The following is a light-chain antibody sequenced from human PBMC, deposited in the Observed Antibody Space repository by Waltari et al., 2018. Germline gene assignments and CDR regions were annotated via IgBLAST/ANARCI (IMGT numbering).Light chain of an antibody. CDR2: GAS. CDR1: RSVNSN. CDR3: QQHNNWPLT. J-gene: IGKJ4*01. V-gene: IGKV3-15*01. Sequence: CRTSRSVNSNLAWYQHKPGQAPRLLMYGASTRPTGIPARFSGSESGTEFTLTITSLQSEDFAVYYCQQHNNWPLTFGGGTKVEI.